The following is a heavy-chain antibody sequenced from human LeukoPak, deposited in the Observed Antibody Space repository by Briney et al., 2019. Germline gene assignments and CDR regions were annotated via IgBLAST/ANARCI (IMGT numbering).Heavy chain of an antibody. CDR1: GYTFTNFD. J-gene: IGHJ4*02. CDR3: ARASMGTAALY. CDR2: MNPVSGIA. Sequence: ASVKVSCKASGYTFTNFDINWVRQAPGQGLEWMGWMNPVSGIAGSAQQFQGRVTLTRDTSISTAYMELSSLRSDDTAFYYCARASMGTAALYWGQGTLVTVPS. D-gene: IGHD2-2*01. V-gene: IGHV1-8*01.